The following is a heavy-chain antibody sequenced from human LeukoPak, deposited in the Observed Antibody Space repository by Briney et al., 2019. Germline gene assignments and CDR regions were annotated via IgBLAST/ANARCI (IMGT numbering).Heavy chain of an antibody. CDR3: ARERPAMGNAFDI. CDR1: GGSISGSSYF. J-gene: IGHJ3*02. Sequence: SETLSLTCTVSGGSISGSSYFWGWIRQPPGKGLEWIGTIYFSGGTYYNSSLKSRVTISGDTSKKQFSLKLTSVTAADTAVYYCARERPAMGNAFDIWGQGTMVTVSS. V-gene: IGHV4-39*07. D-gene: IGHD5-18*01. CDR2: IYFSGGT.